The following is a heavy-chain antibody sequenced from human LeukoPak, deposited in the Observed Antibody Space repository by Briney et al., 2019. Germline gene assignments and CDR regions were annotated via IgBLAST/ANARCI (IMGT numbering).Heavy chain of an antibody. CDR3: ARKYCSTTSCSYASDF. D-gene: IGHD2-2*01. CDR1: GGSFSGYY. V-gene: IGHV4-34*01. J-gene: IGHJ3*01. Sequence: SETLSLTCAVYGGSFSGYYWNWIRQPPGKGLEWIGETSHSGTTKYNPSLESRVTISVDTSKNQFSLRLSSVTAPDTAVYFCARKYCSTTSCSYASDFWGRGTLVTVSS. CDR2: TSHSGTT.